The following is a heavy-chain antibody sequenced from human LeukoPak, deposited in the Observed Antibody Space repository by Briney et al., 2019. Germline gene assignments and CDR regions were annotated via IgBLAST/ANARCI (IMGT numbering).Heavy chain of an antibody. V-gene: IGHV4-39*07. CDR3: ARDWEYQLRTFDY. Sequence: SETLSLTCTVSGGYISSSSYYWGWIRQPPGKGLEWIGSIYYSGSTYYNPSLKSRVTISVDTSKDQFSLKLSSVTAAATAVYYCARDWEYQLRTFDYWGQGTLVTVSS. CDR1: GGYISSSSYY. CDR2: IYYSGST. J-gene: IGHJ4*02. D-gene: IGHD2-2*01.